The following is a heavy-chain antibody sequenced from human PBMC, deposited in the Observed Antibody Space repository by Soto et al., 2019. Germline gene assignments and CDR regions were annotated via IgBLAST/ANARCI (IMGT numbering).Heavy chain of an antibody. CDR1: GFTFTSSA. J-gene: IGHJ4*02. V-gene: IGHV1-58*02. Sequence: ASVKVSCKASGFTFTSSAMQWVRQARGQRLEWIGWIVVGSGNTNYAQKFQERVTITRDMSTSTAYMELSSLRSEDTAVYYCAAAPERYCSSTSCYPPFYDYWGQGTLVTVSS. CDR3: AAAPERYCSSTSCYPPFYDY. D-gene: IGHD2-2*01. CDR2: IVVGSGNT.